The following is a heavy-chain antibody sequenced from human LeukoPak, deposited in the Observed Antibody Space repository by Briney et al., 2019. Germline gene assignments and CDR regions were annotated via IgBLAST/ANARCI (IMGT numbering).Heavy chain of an antibody. V-gene: IGHV5-51*01. J-gene: IGHJ6*02. Sequence: GESLKISCKGSGYSLTTYWIGWVRQMPGKGLEWMGIIYPGDSETRYSPSFQGQVTISADKSITTAYLHWSSLKASDTAMYYCARLQGRWGGRYYYYYGMDVWGQGTTVTVSS. CDR3: ARLQGRWGGRYYYYYGMDV. CDR2: IYPGDSET. D-gene: IGHD7-27*01. CDR1: GYSLTTYW.